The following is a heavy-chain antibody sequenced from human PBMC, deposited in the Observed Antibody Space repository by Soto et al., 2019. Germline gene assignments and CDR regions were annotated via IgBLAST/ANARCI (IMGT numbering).Heavy chain of an antibody. CDR2: VSIGGST. D-gene: IGHD2-15*01. CDR1: GFTFSSYA. V-gene: IGHV3-23*01. J-gene: IGHJ4*02. CDR3: AKRRGAGWHFDY. Sequence: DVQLLESGGGLVQPEGSLRLSCAASGFTFSSYAMGWVRQGPGKGLEWVAVVSIGGSTHYADSVRGRFTISRDNSKNTLSLQTNSLTAEDTAVYFCAKRRGAGWHFDYWGQGALVTVSS.